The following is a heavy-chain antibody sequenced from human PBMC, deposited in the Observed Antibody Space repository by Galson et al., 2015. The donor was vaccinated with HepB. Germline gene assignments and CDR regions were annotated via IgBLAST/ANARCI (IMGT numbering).Heavy chain of an antibody. D-gene: IGHD1-20*01. J-gene: IGHJ4*02. CDR2: IRQDGSEK. CDR3: ARARGGITGDRIDY. Sequence: SLRLSCAASGFTFSNYWMSWVRQAPGKGLEWVANIRQDGSEKYYVDSVKGRFTISRDNAKNSLYLQMNSLRVEDTAVYYCARARGGITGDRIDYWGQGTLVTVSS. V-gene: IGHV3-7*03. CDR1: GFTFSNYW.